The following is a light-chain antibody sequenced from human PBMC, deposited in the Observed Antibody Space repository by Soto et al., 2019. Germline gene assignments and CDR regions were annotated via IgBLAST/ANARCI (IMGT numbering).Light chain of an antibody. V-gene: IGKV3-20*01. Sequence: EIVLTQSPGTLSLSPGERATLSCRASQSVTSNYLAWYQQKPGQAPRILIFAASSRATGIPDKFSGSGSGTDFTLTISSLQSEDFAVYYCQQYNNWPRTFGQGTKVDI. CDR3: QQYNNWPRT. CDR1: QSVTSNY. CDR2: AAS. J-gene: IGKJ1*01.